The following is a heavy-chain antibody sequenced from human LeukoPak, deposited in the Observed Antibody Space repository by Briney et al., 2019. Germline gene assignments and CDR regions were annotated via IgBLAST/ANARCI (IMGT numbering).Heavy chain of an antibody. Sequence: GGSLRLSCAASGFTFSNYGMHWVRQAPGKGLEWVAVIWNDGSNKYYADSVRGRFTISRDNSKNTLYLQLNSLRAEDTAVYYCARQGQLSYFDYWGQGTLVTVSS. V-gene: IGHV3-33*01. D-gene: IGHD5-18*01. CDR1: GFTFSNYG. CDR3: ARQGQLSYFDY. J-gene: IGHJ4*02. CDR2: IWNDGSNK.